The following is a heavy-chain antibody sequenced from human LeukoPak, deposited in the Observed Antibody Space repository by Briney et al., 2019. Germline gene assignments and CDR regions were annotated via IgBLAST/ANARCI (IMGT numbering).Heavy chain of an antibody. J-gene: IGHJ4*02. CDR2: ISSDGSTT. CDR1: GFIFNDFW. Sequence: GGSLRLSCEASGFIFNDFWMHWLRQVPGKGPVWVSRISSDGSTTYYADSVKGRFTISRDNAKNTLYLQMSSLRVEDTAVYYCGTAQYWGQGTLLTVSS. CDR3: GTAQY. V-gene: IGHV3-74*01.